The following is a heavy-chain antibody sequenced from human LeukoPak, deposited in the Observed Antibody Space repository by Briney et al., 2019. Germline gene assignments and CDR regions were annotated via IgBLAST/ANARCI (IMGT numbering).Heavy chain of an antibody. D-gene: IGHD4-17*01. J-gene: IGHJ4*02. Sequence: SGTLSLTCAVSGVSISSSHWWSWVRQPPGRGLEWIGEIYRTGSANYNPSLKSRVAMSVDKSKNQFSLELRSVTAADTAVYYCARYHGDYPLDYWGQGTLVTVSS. V-gene: IGHV4-4*02. CDR2: IYRTGSA. CDR3: ARYHGDYPLDY. CDR1: GVSISSSHW.